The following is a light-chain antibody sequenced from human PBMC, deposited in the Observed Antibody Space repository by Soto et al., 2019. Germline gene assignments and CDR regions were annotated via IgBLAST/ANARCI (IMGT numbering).Light chain of an antibody. V-gene: IGKV3D-15*01. CDR1: QSVSSY. CDR3: QQYNKWPLIT. J-gene: IGKJ5*01. Sequence: EIVLTQSPATRSLSPVERVTMSFRTSQSVSSYLAWYQQKPGQAPRLLIYGASSRATGIPDRFSGSASGTQFTLTISSLQSEDFAVYYCQQYNKWPLITFGQGTRRENK. CDR2: GAS.